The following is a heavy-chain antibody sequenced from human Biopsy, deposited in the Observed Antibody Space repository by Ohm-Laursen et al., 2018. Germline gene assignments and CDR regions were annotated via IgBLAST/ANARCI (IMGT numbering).Heavy chain of an antibody. J-gene: IGHJ5*02. D-gene: IGHD2-2*01. CDR2: IIPIFETI. V-gene: IGHV1-69*13. CDR3: ARRYCSSTSCSPPFYSWFDP. CDR1: GYTFTAYF. Sequence: SVKVSCKVSGYTFTAYFIHWVRQSPGQGLEWMGWIIPIFETIDYAPKFQDRVTITADESTRTAYMELSSLKSEDTAVYYCARRYCSSTSCSPPFYSWFDPWGQGTLVTVSS.